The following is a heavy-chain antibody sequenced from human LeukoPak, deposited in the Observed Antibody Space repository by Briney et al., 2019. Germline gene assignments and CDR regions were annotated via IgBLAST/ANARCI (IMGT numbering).Heavy chain of an antibody. V-gene: IGHV4-38-2*02. Sequence: SETLSLTCTVSGYSISSGYYWGWVRQPPGKGLEWIGTVYHSGSTYYNPSLRSRVTISVETSKNQFSLKVRSMTAADTAVYYCARVPGVYYDRLTGYGSGWFDPWGQGTLVTVSS. CDR3: ARVPGVYYDRLTGYGSGWFDP. J-gene: IGHJ5*02. D-gene: IGHD3-9*01. CDR2: VYHSGST. CDR1: GYSISSGYY.